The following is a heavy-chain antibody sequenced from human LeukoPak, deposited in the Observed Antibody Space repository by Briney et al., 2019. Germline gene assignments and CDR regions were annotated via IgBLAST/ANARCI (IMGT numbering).Heavy chain of an antibody. CDR2: ISGSGGAT. CDR3: ARRDPWFDP. CDR1: GFTFSSYG. D-gene: IGHD5-24*01. V-gene: IGHV3-23*01. Sequence: GGSLRLSCAASGFTFSSYGMSWVRQAPGKGLEWVSAISGSGGATYYADSVKGRFTISRDNSRNTLYLQMSSLRAEDTAVYYCARRDPWFDPWGQGTLVTVSS. J-gene: IGHJ5*02.